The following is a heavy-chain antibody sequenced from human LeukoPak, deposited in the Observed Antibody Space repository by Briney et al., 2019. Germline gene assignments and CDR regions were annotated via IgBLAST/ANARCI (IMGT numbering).Heavy chain of an antibody. V-gene: IGHV3-11*01. CDR1: GFTVSSKY. CDR3: ARDTRGNSYGFDYFDY. D-gene: IGHD5-18*01. Sequence: GGSLRLSCAASGFTVSSKYMSWIRQAPGKGLEWVSYISSSGSSIYYADSVKGRFTISRDNAKNSLYLQMNSLRAEDTAVYYCARDTRGNSYGFDYFDYWGQGALVTVSS. J-gene: IGHJ4*02. CDR2: ISSSGSSI.